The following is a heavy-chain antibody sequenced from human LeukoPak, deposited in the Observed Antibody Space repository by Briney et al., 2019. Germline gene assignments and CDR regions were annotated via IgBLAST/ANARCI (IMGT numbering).Heavy chain of an antibody. D-gene: IGHD2-21*01. CDR1: GFTFSSYG. CDR3: ARDPDILLGVNFDY. Sequence: GGSLRLSCAASGFTFSSYGMHWVRQAPGKGLEWVANINQDRSKQNYVDSVKGRFTVSRDNAQNSLYLQMHSLRAEDTAVYYCARDPDILLGVNFDYWGQGALVIVSS. J-gene: IGHJ4*02. CDR2: INQDRSKQ. V-gene: IGHV3-7*01.